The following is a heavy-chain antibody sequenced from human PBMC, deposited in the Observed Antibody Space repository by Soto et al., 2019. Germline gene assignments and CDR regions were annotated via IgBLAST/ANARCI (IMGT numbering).Heavy chain of an antibody. V-gene: IGHV3-33*01. CDR2: IWYDGSNK. D-gene: IGHD3-10*01. CDR3: ARGSSGTGFYYYYYMDV. Sequence: QVQLVESGGGVVQPGRSLRLSCAASGFTFSSYGMHWVRQAPGKGLEWVAVIWYDGSNKYYADSVKGRFTISRDNSKNTLYLQMNSLRTEDTAVYYCARGSSGTGFYYYYYMDVWGKGTTVTFSS. J-gene: IGHJ6*03. CDR1: GFTFSSYG.